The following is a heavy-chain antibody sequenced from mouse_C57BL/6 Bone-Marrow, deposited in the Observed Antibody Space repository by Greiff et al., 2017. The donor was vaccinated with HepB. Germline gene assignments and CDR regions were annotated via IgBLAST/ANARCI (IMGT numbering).Heavy chain of an antibody. CDR3: AYYGNYGPYFAY. J-gene: IGHJ3*01. Sequence: QVQLQQSGAELARPGASVKLSCKASGYTFTSYGISWVKQRTGQGLEWIGEIYPRSGNTYYNEKFKGKATLTADKSSSTAYMELRSLTSEDSAVYFCAYYGNYGPYFAYWGQGTLVTVSA. CDR1: GYTFTSYG. D-gene: IGHD2-1*01. V-gene: IGHV1-81*01. CDR2: IYPRSGNT.